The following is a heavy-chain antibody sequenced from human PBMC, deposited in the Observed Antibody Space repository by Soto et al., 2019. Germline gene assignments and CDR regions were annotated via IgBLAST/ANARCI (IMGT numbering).Heavy chain of an antibody. CDR3: ARAYYYDTLFVHAFDI. D-gene: IGHD3-22*01. J-gene: IGHJ3*02. CDR2: INPNSGGT. Sequence: GASVKVSCKASGYTFTGYYMHWVRQAPGQGLEWMGWINPNSGGTNYAQKFQGWVTMTRDTSISTAYMEPSRLRSDDTAVYYCARAYYYDTLFVHAFDIWGQGTMLTVSS. V-gene: IGHV1-2*04. CDR1: GYTFTGYY.